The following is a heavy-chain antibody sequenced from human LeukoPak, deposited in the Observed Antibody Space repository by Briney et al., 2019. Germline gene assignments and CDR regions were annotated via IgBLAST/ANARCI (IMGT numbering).Heavy chain of an antibody. J-gene: IGHJ4*02. CDR2: IKPDGSEG. Sequence: GGSLRLSCAASGFTFSSSWMTWVRQAPGKGLEWVATIKPDGSEGSYVDSVKGRFTISRDNAKNSLFLQMISLRAEDTAVYYCARDRAYKSFDYWGQGTLVTVSS. CDR1: GFTFSSSW. D-gene: IGHD3-16*01. CDR3: ARDRAYKSFDY. V-gene: IGHV3-7*04.